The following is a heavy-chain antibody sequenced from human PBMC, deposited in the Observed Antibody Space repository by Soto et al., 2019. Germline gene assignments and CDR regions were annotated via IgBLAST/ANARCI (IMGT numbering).Heavy chain of an antibody. CDR1: GFTFSSYW. CDR2: INSDGSST. Sequence: GGSLRLSCAASGFTFSSYWMHWVRQAPGKGLVWVSRINSDGSSTSYADSVKGRFTISRDNAKNTLYLQMNSLRAEDTAVYYCARGSVSLLYYDFWSGLTLVPYYMDVWGKGTTVTVSS. CDR3: ARGSVSLLYYDFWSGLTLVPYYMDV. J-gene: IGHJ6*03. V-gene: IGHV3-74*01. D-gene: IGHD3-3*01.